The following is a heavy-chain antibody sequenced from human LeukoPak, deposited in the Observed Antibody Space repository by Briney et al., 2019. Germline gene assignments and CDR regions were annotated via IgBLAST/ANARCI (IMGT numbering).Heavy chain of an antibody. D-gene: IGHD3-10*01. CDR3: ARLALWFGDGSYWFDP. J-gene: IGHJ5*02. CDR2: IYYSGST. V-gene: IGHV4-39*07. CDR1: GGSISSSSYY. Sequence: SSEALSPTCTVSGGSISSSSYYWGWIRQPPGKGLEWIGSIYYSGSTNYNPSLKSRVTISVDTSKNQFSLKLSSVTAADTAVYYCARLALWFGDGSYWFDPWGQGTLVTVSS.